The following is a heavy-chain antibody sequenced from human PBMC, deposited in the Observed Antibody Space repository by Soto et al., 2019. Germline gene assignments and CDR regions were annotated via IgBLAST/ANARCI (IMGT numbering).Heavy chain of an antibody. CDR2: IIPIFGIG. D-gene: IGHD3-3*01. V-gene: IGHV1-69*01. Sequence: QVQLVQSGAEVKKPGSSVKVSCKASGGTFNRYAISWVRQAPGQGLEWMGGIIPIFGIGNDAQRFQGRVTMTAEEPTGTADMELSSLRSEDTGVYYCARSAITLFGVVSIPPHYYSEMDVWGQGTRVTVSS. J-gene: IGHJ6*02. CDR1: GGTFNRYA. CDR3: ARSAITLFGVVSIPPHYYSEMDV.